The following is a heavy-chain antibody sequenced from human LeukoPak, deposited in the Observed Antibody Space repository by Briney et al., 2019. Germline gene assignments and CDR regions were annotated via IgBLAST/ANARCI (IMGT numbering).Heavy chain of an antibody. CDR1: GFSFTDYP. CDR2: IKRDGSET. Sequence: GGSLRLSCATSGFSFTDYPMSWVRQAPGKGLEWVGNIKRDGSETHYVDSVKGRFTISRDNAKNSLYLQMNSLRAEDTAVYYCARDAGTFDWSGGYFDCWGQGTLVTVSS. D-gene: IGHD3-9*01. V-gene: IGHV3-7*04. J-gene: IGHJ4*02. CDR3: ARDAGTFDWSGGYFDC.